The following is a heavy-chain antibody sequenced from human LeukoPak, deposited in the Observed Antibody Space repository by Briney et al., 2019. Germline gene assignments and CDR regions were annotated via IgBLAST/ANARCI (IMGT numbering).Heavy chain of an antibody. Sequence: ASVKVSCKASGYTFTSYGISWVRQAPGQGLEWMGRINPNSGGTNYAQKFQGRVTMTRDTSISTVYMELSRLRSDDTAVYYCAREDRDSSSWYQEYYFDYWGQGTLVTVSS. CDR1: GYTFTSYG. CDR3: AREDRDSSSWYQEYYFDY. V-gene: IGHV1-2*06. D-gene: IGHD6-13*01. J-gene: IGHJ4*02. CDR2: INPNSGGT.